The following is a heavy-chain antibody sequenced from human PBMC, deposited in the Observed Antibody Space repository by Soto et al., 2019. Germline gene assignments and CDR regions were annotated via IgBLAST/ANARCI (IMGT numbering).Heavy chain of an antibody. D-gene: IGHD7-27*01. J-gene: IGHJ4*02. CDR1: VGSINNQY. CDR3: ARANWDCES. Sequence: QVQLQESGPGLVKPSETLSLTCTASVGSINNQYWSWVRQPPVKGLEWIGYIYYTGCTNYNPSLKSRLIMSVDTSKHQFSPKLSSVTAAETAIYYCARANWDCESWGQGILVTVSS. V-gene: IGHV4-59*11. CDR2: IYYTGCT.